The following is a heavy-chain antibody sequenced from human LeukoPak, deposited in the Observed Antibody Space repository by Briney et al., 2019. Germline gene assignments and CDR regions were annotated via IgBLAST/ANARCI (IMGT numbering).Heavy chain of an antibody. CDR3: ARDSLHYYYGMDV. Sequence: HSGGSLRLSCAASGFTFSSYWMSWVRQAPGKGLEWVANIKQDGSEKYYVDSVKGRFTISRDNAKNSLYLQTNSLRAEDTAVYYCARDSLHYYYGMDVWGQGTTVTVSS. CDR1: GFTFSSYW. V-gene: IGHV3-7*01. CDR2: IKQDGSEK. J-gene: IGHJ6*02.